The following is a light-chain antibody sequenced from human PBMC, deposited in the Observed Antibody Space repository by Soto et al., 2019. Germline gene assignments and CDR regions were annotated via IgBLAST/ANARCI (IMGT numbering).Light chain of an antibody. Sequence: DIQMTQAPSTLPASIHDRVTITRLARQSIRSWLAGPQQKPGKAPKFLIYDASTLESGAPSRFSCSGSGTECALTISSLQPYDRGTYYCQRYEGYPLTVVGGTKGAIK. CDR2: DAS. J-gene: IGKJ4*01. V-gene: IGKV1-5*01. CDR3: QRYEGYPLT. CDR1: QSIRSW.